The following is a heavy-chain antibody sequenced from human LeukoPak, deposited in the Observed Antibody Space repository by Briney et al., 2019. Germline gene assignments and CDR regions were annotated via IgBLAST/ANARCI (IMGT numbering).Heavy chain of an antibody. V-gene: IGHV3-23*01. Sequence: GGSLRLPCAASGFTFSSYAMSWVRQAPGKGLEWVSAISGSGGSTYYADSVKGRFTISRDNSKNTLYLQMNSLRAEDTAVYYCAKARGLSYYYGMDVWGQGTTVTVSS. CDR2: ISGSGGST. D-gene: IGHD3-16*01. J-gene: IGHJ6*02. CDR3: AKARGLSYYYGMDV. CDR1: GFTFSSYA.